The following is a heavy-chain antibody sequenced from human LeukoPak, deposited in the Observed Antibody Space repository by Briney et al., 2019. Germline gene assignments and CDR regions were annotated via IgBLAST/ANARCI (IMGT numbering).Heavy chain of an antibody. CDR3: ARQRRDMYYGSGSPRYFEY. J-gene: IGHJ4*02. CDR1: GASIGNRNYF. D-gene: IGHD3-10*01. V-gene: IGHV4-39*01. CDR2: ISSSGNT. Sequence: PSETLSLTCTVSGASIGNRNYFWGWIRQPPGKGLEWIGSISSSGNTYYNPPLKSRVTISVDTSKNQFSLKLSSVTAADTAVYYCARQRRDMYYGSGSPRYFEYWGQGTLVTVSS.